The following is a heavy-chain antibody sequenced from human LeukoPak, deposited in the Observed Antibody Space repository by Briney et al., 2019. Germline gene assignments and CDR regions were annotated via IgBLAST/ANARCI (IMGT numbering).Heavy chain of an antibody. V-gene: IGHV3-7*01. CDR1: GFTFSSYS. J-gene: IGHJ4*02. D-gene: IGHD2-2*01. Sequence: GGSLRLSCAASGFTFSSYSMNWVRQAPGKGLEWLANINQDGSEQYYVDSVKGRFTISRDNTKNSLYLQMNSLRAEDTAVYYCARVGYCSTTSCYWRAFDYWGQGTLVTVSS. CDR2: INQDGSEQ. CDR3: ARVGYCSTTSCYWRAFDY.